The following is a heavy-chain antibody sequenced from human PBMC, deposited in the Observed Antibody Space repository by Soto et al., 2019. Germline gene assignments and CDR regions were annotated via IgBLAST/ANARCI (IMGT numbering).Heavy chain of an antibody. D-gene: IGHD2-2*01. Sequence: ASVKVSWKASGYTFSSYAIRWVRQAPGQGLEWMGLISGYNGNTKYAQKFQGRVTMNTDTSTSTAYMELRSPRYDDTAVYYCARDLEPAAPIYYYYRMDVWGQGSTVNVSS. V-gene: IGHV1-18*04. CDR1: GYTFSSYA. CDR2: ISGYNGNT. CDR3: ARDLEPAAPIYYYYRMDV. J-gene: IGHJ6*02.